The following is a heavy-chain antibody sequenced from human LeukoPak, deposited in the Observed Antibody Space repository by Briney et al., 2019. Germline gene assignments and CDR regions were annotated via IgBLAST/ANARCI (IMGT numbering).Heavy chain of an antibody. CDR3: ARVLTNYYDSSGYYGARYYFDY. V-gene: IGHV3-11*05. Sequence: GGSLRLSCAASGFTFSDYYMSWIRQAPGKGLGWVSYISSSSSYTNYADSVKGRFTISRDNAKNSLYLQMNSLRAVDTAVYYCARVLTNYYDSSGYYGARYYFDYWGQGTLVTVSS. J-gene: IGHJ4*02. CDR1: GFTFSDYY. CDR2: ISSSSSYT. D-gene: IGHD3-22*01.